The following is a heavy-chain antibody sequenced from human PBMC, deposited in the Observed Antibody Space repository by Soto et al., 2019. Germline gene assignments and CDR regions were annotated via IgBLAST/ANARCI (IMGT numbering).Heavy chain of an antibody. D-gene: IGHD3-10*01. V-gene: IGHV4-31*03. J-gene: IGHJ4*02. CDR2: IYYNGTT. CDR1: GGSIRSPNFS. Sequence: QVQLQESGPGLVKPSQTLSLTCTVIGGSIRSPNFSWSWIRQHPGKGPEWIGNIYYNGTTTYSPSLESRLTISLDPSKNQFSLTLKSVTAADTAVYYCTRDAPLWFGELSQWGRGTLVTVSS. CDR3: TRDAPLWFGELSQ.